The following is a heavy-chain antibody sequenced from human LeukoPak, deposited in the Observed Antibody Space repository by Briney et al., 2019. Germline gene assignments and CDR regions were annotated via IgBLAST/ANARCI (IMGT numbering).Heavy chain of an antibody. V-gene: IGHV3-23*01. CDR3: AKHQDLVSSAFDY. D-gene: IGHD5/OR15-5a*01. CDR2: TSGSGGNT. CDR1: GFPLRSYA. J-gene: IGHJ4*02. Sequence: PGGSLRLSCAASGFPLRSYAMSWVRQAPGKGLEWVSVTSGSGGNTYYANSVKGRFSISRDNSKNTLYLQMNSLRAEDTAVYYCAKHQDLVSSAFDYRGQGTLVTVSS.